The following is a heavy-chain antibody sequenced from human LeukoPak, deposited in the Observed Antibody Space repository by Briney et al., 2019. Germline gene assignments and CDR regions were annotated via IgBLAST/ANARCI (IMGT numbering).Heavy chain of an antibody. J-gene: IGHJ4*02. V-gene: IGHV4-31*03. Sequence: SQTLSLTCTVSGGSISSGGYYWSWIRQHPGKGLEWIGYIYYSGSTYYNPSLKSRVTISVDTSKNKFSLKLSSVTAADTAVYYCARGDGYNYVEYFDYWGQGTLVTVSS. CDR2: IYYSGST. CDR1: GGSISSGGYY. CDR3: ARGDGYNYVEYFDY. D-gene: IGHD5-24*01.